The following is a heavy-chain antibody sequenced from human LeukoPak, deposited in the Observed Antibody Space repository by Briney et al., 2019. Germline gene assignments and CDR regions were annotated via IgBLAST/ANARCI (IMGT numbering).Heavy chain of an antibody. CDR2: INPNSGGT. J-gene: IGHJ4*02. CDR1: GYTFTGYY. V-gene: IGHV1-2*02. Sequence: ASVKVSCKASGYTFTGYYMHWVRQAPGQGLEWMGWINPNSGGTNYAQKFQGRVTMTRDTSISTAYRDLSRLRSYDPAVYYCASGRGGGFIAVAAFDYWGQGTLVTVSS. D-gene: IGHD6-19*01. CDR3: ASGRGGGFIAVAAFDY.